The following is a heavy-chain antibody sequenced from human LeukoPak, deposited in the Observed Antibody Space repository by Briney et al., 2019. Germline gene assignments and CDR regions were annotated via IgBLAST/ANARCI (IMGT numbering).Heavy chain of an antibody. Sequence: PGGSLRLSCAASGFTFSSYAMHWVRQAPGKGLEWVAVISCDGSNKYYADSVKGRFTISRDNSKNTLYLQMNSLRAEDTAVYYCARDREEATFDYWGQGTLVTVSS. CDR1: GFTFSSYA. J-gene: IGHJ4*02. CDR3: ARDREEATFDY. CDR2: ISCDGSNK. V-gene: IGHV3-30*01.